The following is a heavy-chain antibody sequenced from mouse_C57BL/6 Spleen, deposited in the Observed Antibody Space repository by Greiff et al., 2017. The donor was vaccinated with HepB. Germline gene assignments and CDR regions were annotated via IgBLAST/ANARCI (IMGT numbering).Heavy chain of an antibody. V-gene: IGHV7-3*01. CDR3: ARYPYYFYFDY. CDR2: IRNKANGYTT. Sequence: EVHLVESGGGLVQPGGSLSLSCAASGFTFTDYYMSWVRQPPGKALEWLGFIRNKANGYTTEYSASVKGRFTISRDNSQSILYLQMNALRAEDSATYYCARYPYYFYFDYWGQGTTLTVSS. CDR1: GFTFTDYY. D-gene: IGHD2-10*01. J-gene: IGHJ2*01.